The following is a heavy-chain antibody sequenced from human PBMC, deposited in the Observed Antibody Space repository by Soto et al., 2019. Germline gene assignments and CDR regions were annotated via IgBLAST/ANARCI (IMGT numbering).Heavy chain of an antibody. CDR2: IIPILGIA. V-gene: IGHV1-69*02. D-gene: IGHD6-19*01. Sequence: SVKVSCKASGGTFSSYTISWVRQAPGQGLEWMGRIIPILGIANYAQKFQGRVTITADKSTSTAYMELSSLRSEDTAVYYCASRVAVAGDYYYYGMDVWSQGTTVTVSS. CDR1: GGTFSSYT. CDR3: ASRVAVAGDYYYYGMDV. J-gene: IGHJ6*02.